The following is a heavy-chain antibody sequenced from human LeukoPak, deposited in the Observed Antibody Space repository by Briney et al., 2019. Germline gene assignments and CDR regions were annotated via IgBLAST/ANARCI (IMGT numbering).Heavy chain of an antibody. CDR2: IYYSGST. D-gene: IGHD3-10*01. CDR3: ARVLRRITMVRGVIRPFGNWFDP. V-gene: IGHV4-59*11. Sequence: SETLSLTCTVSGGSIRSHYWSWIRQPPGKGLEWIGYIYYSGSTHYIPSLKSRDTISVDTSKNQFSLKLSSVTAADTAVYYCARVLRRITMVRGVIRPFGNWFDPWGQGTLVTVSS. CDR1: GGSIRSHY. J-gene: IGHJ5*02.